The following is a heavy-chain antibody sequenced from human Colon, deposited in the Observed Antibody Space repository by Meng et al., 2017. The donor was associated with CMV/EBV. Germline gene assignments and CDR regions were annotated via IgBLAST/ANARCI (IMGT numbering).Heavy chain of an antibody. D-gene: IGHD2-2*01. J-gene: IGHJ6*02. Sequence: GGSLRLSCKASGYNFATYWIAWVRQMPGKGLEWMAIMFPGDSHISYSPSFQGQVTIAADTSGSTAYLQWGSLKASDTAMYYCARLGYCTSSSCAGANGYFYGMDVWGQGTTVTVSS. CDR2: MFPGDSHI. CDR1: GYNFATYW. V-gene: IGHV5-51*01. CDR3: ARLGYCTSSSCAGANGYFYGMDV.